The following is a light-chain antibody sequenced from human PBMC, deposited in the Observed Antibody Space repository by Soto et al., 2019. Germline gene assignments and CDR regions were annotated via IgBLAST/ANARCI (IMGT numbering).Light chain of an antibody. CDR1: QSISTY. CDR2: GAS. V-gene: IGKV1-39*01. CDR3: QHSYSAPLT. Sequence: DIQTTQSPSSLSAFVGDRVTITCRASQSISTYLNWYQQKPGKAPNLLIYGASSLRSGVPSRFSGSGSGTDFTLTISSLQPEDFATYYCQHSYSAPLTFGPGTKVDIK. J-gene: IGKJ3*01.